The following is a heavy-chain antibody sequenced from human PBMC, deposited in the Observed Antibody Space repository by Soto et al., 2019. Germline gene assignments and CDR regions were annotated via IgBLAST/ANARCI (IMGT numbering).Heavy chain of an antibody. CDR3: ARDQLYYNDISGRPLNAFDV. CDR1: GFTFRNYG. CDR2: IGIGSSTT. J-gene: IGHJ3*01. Sequence: GGSLILSCAASGFTFRNYGMNWVRQAPGKGLEWVSYIGIGSSTTYYADSVKGRFTISRDNAKNSLYLQMNSLRAEDTAVYYCARDQLYYNDISGRPLNAFDVWGQGTMVTGSS. V-gene: IGHV3-48*01. D-gene: IGHD3-22*01.